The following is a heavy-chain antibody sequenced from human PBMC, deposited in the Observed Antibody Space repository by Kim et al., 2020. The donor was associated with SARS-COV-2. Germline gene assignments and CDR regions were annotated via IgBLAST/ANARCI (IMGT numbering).Heavy chain of an antibody. CDR3: AKNPGYSSGWYNY. D-gene: IGHD6-19*01. Sequence: YADSVKGRFTISRDNSKTPLYLQMNSLRAEDTAVYYCAKNPGYSSGWYNYWGQGTLVTVSS. V-gene: IGHV3-30*02. J-gene: IGHJ4*02.